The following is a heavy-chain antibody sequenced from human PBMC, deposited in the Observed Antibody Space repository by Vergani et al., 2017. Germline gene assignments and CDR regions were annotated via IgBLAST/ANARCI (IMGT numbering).Heavy chain of an antibody. J-gene: IGHJ3*02. CDR2: LSASDRRT. D-gene: IGHD6-19*01. V-gene: IGHV3-23*01. CDR3: AKVGRSGGAGTFGAFDI. Sequence: EVQLLESGGDLVQPGGSLRLSCAASGFTFIMHAMSWVRQAPGKGLEWVSTLSASDRRTHYADSVKGRFTISRDNSKNTLFLHMNSLRPEDTAVYYCAKVGRSGGAGTFGAFDIWGQGRMVTDCS. CDR1: GFTFIMHA.